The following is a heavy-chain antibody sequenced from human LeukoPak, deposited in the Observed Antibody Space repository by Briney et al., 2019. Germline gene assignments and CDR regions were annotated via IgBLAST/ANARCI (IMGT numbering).Heavy chain of an antibody. Sequence: ASVKVSCKASGYTFTSYGISWVRQAPRQGLEWMGWISVYNGNTNYAQKVKGRVTMTTDTSTSTAYMELRSVRSDDTSVYYCAKVVGCAWYDYGGQGTRVTVSS. J-gene: IGHJ4*02. CDR1: GYTFTSYG. V-gene: IGHV1-18*01. CDR2: ISVYNGNT. D-gene: IGHD2-15*01. CDR3: AKVVGCAWYDY.